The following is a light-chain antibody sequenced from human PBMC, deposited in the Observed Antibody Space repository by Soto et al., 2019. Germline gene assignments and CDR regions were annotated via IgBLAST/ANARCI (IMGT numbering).Light chain of an antibody. V-gene: IGKV3-20*01. CDR3: QQYGSSLTWT. Sequence: EVVLTQSPGTVSLSPGERATLSCRASQSVTSNYLAWYQQKPGQAPRLLIYAASSRATGIPDRFSGSESGTDFSLTIIRLEPEDYTVYYCQQYGSSLTWTFGQGTKVEIK. CDR2: AAS. J-gene: IGKJ1*01. CDR1: QSVTSNY.